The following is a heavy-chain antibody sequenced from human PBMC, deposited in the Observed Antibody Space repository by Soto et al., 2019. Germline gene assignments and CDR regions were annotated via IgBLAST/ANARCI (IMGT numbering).Heavy chain of an antibody. CDR1: GGSFSGYY. CDR2: INHSGST. V-gene: IGHV4-34*01. Sequence: SETLSLTCAVYGGSFSGYYWSWIRQPPGKGLEWIGEINHSGSTNYNPSLKSRVTISVDTSKNQFSLKLSSVTAADTAVYYCMLGSGWQDFDYWGQGTLVTVSS. CDR3: MLGSGWQDFDY. D-gene: IGHD3-22*01. J-gene: IGHJ4*02.